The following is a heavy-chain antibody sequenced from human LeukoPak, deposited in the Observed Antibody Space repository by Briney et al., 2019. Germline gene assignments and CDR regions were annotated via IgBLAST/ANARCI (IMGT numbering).Heavy chain of an antibody. CDR3: AKDIAGTPYSSSWYYVAVAGFDY. Sequence: PGGSLRLSCAASAFTFSSYSMNWVRQAPGKGLEWVSSISSSSSYIYYADSVKGRFTISRDNAKNSLYLQMNSLRAEDTALYYCAKDIAGTPYSSSWYYVAVAGFDYWGQGTLVTVSS. J-gene: IGHJ4*02. D-gene: IGHD6-13*01. CDR1: AFTFSSYS. V-gene: IGHV3-21*04. CDR2: ISSSSSYI.